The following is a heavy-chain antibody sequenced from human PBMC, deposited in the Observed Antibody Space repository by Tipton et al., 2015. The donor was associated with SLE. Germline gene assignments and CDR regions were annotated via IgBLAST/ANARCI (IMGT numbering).Heavy chain of an antibody. CDR1: GGSISSGGYY. J-gene: IGHJ3*01. D-gene: IGHD3/OR15-3a*01. CDR3: ARHGYASWSGYYHHVFDV. Sequence: TLSLTCTVSGGSISSGGYYWSWLRQLPGKGLEWIGYIHYSGSTFYNPSLKSRVSISVDRSNNQFSLKLNSVTAADTAVYYCARHGYASWSGYYHHVFDVWGQGTMLTVSS. CDR2: IHYSGST. V-gene: IGHV4-31*03.